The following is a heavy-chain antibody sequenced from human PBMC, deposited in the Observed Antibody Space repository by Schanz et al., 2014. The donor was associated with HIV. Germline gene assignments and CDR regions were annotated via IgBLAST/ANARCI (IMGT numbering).Heavy chain of an antibody. CDR1: GFTFSSYG. D-gene: IGHD3-22*01. CDR3: TGGLYYDSTPFDP. V-gene: IGHV3-33*08. CDR2: IWYDGSYK. Sequence: VQLVESGGGLVKPGGSLRLSCAASGFTFSSYGMHWVRQTPGKGLEWAAVIWYDGSYKYYADSVKGRFTISRDNPKNTLYLQMNSLRAEDTAVYYCTGGLYYDSTPFDPWGQGTLVTVSS. J-gene: IGHJ5*02.